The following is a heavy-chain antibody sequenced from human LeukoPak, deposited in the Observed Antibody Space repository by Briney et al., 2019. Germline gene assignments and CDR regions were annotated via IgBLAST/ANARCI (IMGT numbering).Heavy chain of an antibody. V-gene: IGHV3-33*01. J-gene: IGHJ5*02. Sequence: GGSLRLSCAASGFTFSSSGMHWVRQAPGKGLEWVAVILYNGSNKYYADSVKGRCTISRDNSKNTLYLQMNSLRVEDTAVYYCARAGGYCSGGSCYRGYSWFDPWGQGTLVTVSS. CDR3: ARAGGYCSGGSCYRGYSWFDP. CDR1: GFTFSSSG. CDR2: ILYNGSNK. D-gene: IGHD2-15*01.